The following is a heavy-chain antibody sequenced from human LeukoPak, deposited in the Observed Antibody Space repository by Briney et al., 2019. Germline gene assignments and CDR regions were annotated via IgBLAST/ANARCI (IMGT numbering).Heavy chain of an antibody. Sequence: PGRSLRLSCAASGFTFDDYAMHWVRQAPGKGLEWVSGISWNSGSIGYADSVKGRFTISRGNAKNSLYLQMNSLRAEDTALYYCAKDIGIAAAGRTHFDYWGQGTLVTVSS. J-gene: IGHJ4*02. D-gene: IGHD6-13*01. CDR3: AKDIGIAAAGRTHFDY. CDR2: ISWNSGSI. V-gene: IGHV3-9*01. CDR1: GFTFDDYA.